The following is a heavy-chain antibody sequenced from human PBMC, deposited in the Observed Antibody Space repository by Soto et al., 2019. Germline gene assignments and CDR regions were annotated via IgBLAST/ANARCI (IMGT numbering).Heavy chain of an antibody. J-gene: IGHJ4*02. CDR3: AHRVLRTVFGLVTTTAIYFDF. V-gene: IGHV2-5*02. CDR2: IYWDDDK. CDR1: GFSLTTSGVG. D-gene: IGHD3-3*01. Sequence: QITLNESGPTQVKPRQTLTLTCTFSGFSLTTSGVGVGWIRQSPGKAPEWLALIYWDDDKRYSPSLKSRPTTTKHTSKTQVGLTMADLDPADTATSYCAHRVLRTVFGLVTTTAIYFDFWGQGTPVAVSS.